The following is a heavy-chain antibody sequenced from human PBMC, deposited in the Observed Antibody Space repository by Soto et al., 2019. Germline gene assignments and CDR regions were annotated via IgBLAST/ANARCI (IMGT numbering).Heavy chain of an antibody. CDR1: GLTVSSNY. CDR2: IYSGGST. Sequence: GGSLRLSRPASGLTVSSNYMSWVRQAPGKGLEWVSVIYSGGSTYYADSVKGRFTISRDNSKNTLYLQMNSLRAEDTAVYYCARDIGEYWGTSLHYYRDGWGKGATVTVSS. D-gene: IGHD2-8*02. J-gene: IGHJ6*03. CDR3: ARDIGEYWGTSLHYYRDG. V-gene: IGHV3-66*01.